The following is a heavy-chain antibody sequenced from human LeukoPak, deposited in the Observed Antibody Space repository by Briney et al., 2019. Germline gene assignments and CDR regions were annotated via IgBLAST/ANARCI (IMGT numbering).Heavy chain of an antibody. J-gene: IGHJ4*02. CDR3: ARVTPPTD. CDR1: GLIVSRNY. Sequence: GGALRLSCAAPGLIVSRNYMTWVRQAPGKGLEWLSVIYSDGSTHYADSVKGRFIISRDNSKNTLYLQMNTLRAEDTAVYYCARVTPPTDWGQGTRVTVSS. V-gene: IGHV3-66*01. D-gene: IGHD1-14*01. CDR2: IYSDGST.